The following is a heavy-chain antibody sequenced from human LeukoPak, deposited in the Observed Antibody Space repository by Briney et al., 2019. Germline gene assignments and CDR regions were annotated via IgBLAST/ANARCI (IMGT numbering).Heavy chain of an antibody. CDR2: INHSGST. CDR3: ARDSIEYSSSPGSFDY. D-gene: IGHD6-6*01. J-gene: IGHJ4*02. V-gene: IGHV4-34*01. Sequence: SETLSLTCAVYGGSFSGYYWSWIRQPPGKGLEWIGEINHSGSTNYNPSLKSRVTISVDTSKNQFSLKLSSVTAADTAVYYCARDSIEYSSSPGSFDYWGQGTLVTVSS. CDR1: GGSFSGYY.